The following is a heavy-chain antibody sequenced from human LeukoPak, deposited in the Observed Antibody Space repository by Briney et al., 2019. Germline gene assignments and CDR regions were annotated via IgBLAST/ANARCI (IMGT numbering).Heavy chain of an antibody. Sequence: PGGSLRLSCAASGFTFITYAMSWVRQAPGKGLEWVSGISGSGFRTYYADSVKGRFIISRDNPKNTLYLQMNSLRAEDTAVYYCAKDRKWQQLVSDDAFDIWGQGTMVTVSS. J-gene: IGHJ3*02. CDR3: AKDRKWQQLVSDDAFDI. V-gene: IGHV3-23*01. CDR2: ISGSGFRT. D-gene: IGHD6-13*01. CDR1: GFTFITYA.